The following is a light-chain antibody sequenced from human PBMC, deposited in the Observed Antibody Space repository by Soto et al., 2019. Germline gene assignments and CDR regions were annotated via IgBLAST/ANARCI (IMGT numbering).Light chain of an antibody. J-gene: IGKJ2*01. CDR2: AAS. V-gene: IGKV1-39*01. CDR3: QQSYSTPRT. Sequence: DIQMTQSPSSLSASVGDRVTITCRASQSISSYLNWYQQKPGKAPKLLIYAASSLQSGGPSRFSGSGSGTDFTLTISSLQPEDFATDYCQQSYSTPRTFGQGTKLEIK. CDR1: QSISSY.